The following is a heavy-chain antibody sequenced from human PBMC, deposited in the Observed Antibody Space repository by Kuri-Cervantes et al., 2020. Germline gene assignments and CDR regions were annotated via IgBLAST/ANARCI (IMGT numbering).Heavy chain of an antibody. V-gene: IGHV1-69*13. CDR3: AKDISSADPYYYGMDV. CDR2: IIPICGTA. D-gene: IGHD2-15*01. J-gene: IGHJ6*02. CDR1: GGTFSSYA. Sequence: SVKVSCKASGGTFSSYAISWVRQAPGQGLEWMGGIIPICGTANYAQKFQGRVTITADESTSTAYMELSSLRSEDTALYYCAKDISSADPYYYGMDVWGQGTTVTVSS.